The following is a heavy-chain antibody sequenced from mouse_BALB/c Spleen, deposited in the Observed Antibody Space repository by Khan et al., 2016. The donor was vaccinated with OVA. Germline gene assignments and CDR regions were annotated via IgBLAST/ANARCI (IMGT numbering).Heavy chain of an antibody. CDR2: IHYSGST. V-gene: IGHV3-1*02. D-gene: IGHD1-1*01. Sequence: EVQLQESGPDLVKPSQSPSLTCTVTGYSITSGYSWHWIRQFPGNKLEWMGYIHYSGSTNYNPSLKSRISITRDTSKNQFFLQLNSVTTEDTATDDCVRRPYAGGFAYWGQGTLVTVSA. J-gene: IGHJ3*01. CDR3: VRRPYAGGFAY. CDR1: GYSITSGYS.